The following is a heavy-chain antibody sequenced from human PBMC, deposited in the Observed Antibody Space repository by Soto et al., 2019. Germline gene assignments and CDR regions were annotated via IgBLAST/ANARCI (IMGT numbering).Heavy chain of an antibody. V-gene: IGHV4-59*01. D-gene: IGHD6-6*01. J-gene: IGHJ3*02. CDR1: GGSISSYY. Sequence: PSETLSLTCTVSGGSISSYYWSWIRQPPGKGLEWIGYIYYSGSTNYNPSLKSRVTISVDTSKNQFSLKLSSVTAADTAVYYCARDTEGYSSSGDAFDIWGQGTMVTVSS. CDR2: IYYSGST. CDR3: ARDTEGYSSSGDAFDI.